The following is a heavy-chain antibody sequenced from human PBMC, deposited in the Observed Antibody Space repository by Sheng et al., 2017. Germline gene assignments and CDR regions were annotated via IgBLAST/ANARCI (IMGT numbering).Heavy chain of an antibody. CDR1: GFTFSSYA. D-gene: IGHD3-10*01. J-gene: IGHJ4*02. CDR2: ISGSGRTI. Sequence: EVQLVQSGGGLVQPGGSLRLSCAASGFTFSSYAMSWVRQAPGKGLEWVSAISGSGRTIYYADSVKGRFAISRENSKNTLFLQMNGLRAEDTAVYYCANGIQRGRAWGVEDYFDYWGQGALVTVSS. CDR3: ANGIQRGRAWGVEDYFDY. V-gene: IGHV3-23*04.